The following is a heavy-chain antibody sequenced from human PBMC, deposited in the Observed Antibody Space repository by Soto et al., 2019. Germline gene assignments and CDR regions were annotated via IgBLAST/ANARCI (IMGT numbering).Heavy chain of an antibody. CDR3: TTFGVELTYGSGSLTYYNWFDP. J-gene: IGHJ5*02. CDR2: IWYDGSNK. V-gene: IGHV3-33*01. D-gene: IGHD3-10*01. CDR1: GFTFSSYG. Sequence: PGGSLRLSCAASGFTFSSYGMHWVRQAPGKGLEWVAVIWYDGSNKYYADSVKGRFTISRDNSKNTLYLQMNSLRAEDTAVYYCTTFGVELTYGSGSLTYYNWFDPWGQGTLVTVSS.